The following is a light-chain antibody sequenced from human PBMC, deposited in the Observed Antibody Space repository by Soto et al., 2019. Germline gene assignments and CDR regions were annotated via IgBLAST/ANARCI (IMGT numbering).Light chain of an antibody. CDR3: QVWDTNSGAV. CDR2: DDK. Sequence: ELTQPPSVSVAPGQTAIITCGGDNLQTKNVHWYQQRPGQAPVLVIYDDKKRPSGIPERFSGSSSGNLATLTLIRVESRDEADYYCQVWDTNSGAVFGGGTKLTVL. CDR1: NLQTKN. V-gene: IGLV3-21*02. J-gene: IGLJ2*01.